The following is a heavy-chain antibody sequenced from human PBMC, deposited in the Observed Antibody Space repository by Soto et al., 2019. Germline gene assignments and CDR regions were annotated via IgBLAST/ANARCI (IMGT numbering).Heavy chain of an antibody. CDR3: ARDSDH. J-gene: IGHJ1*01. CDR1: GFTFSSYA. Sequence: GGSLRLSCAASGFTFSSYAMSWVRQAPGEGREWVSTISGGGGGTYYAASMNGRFTISRDNSKNTLYLQMYSLRVEDTAVYYCARDSDHWGQGTLVTVS. V-gene: IGHV3-23*01. CDR2: ISGGGGGT.